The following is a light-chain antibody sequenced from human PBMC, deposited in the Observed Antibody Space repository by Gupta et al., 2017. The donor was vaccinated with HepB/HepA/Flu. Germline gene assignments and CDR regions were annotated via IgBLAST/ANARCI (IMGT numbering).Light chain of an antibody. V-gene: IGKV2-28*01. CDR3: MQSLQSPLT. Sequence: IVMTQSLLTLPVTPGETASISCGSSESLLHKNGKNNVAWYLQKPGQSPQLLMYLASTRASGVPDRFSGSGSGTDFTLKISRVEAEDVGVYYCMQSLQSPLTFGQGTKVEI. CDR1: ESLLHKNGKNN. J-gene: IGKJ1*01. CDR2: LAS.